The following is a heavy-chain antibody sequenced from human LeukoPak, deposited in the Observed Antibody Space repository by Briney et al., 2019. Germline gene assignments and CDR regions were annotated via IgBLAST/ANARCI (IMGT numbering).Heavy chain of an antibody. Sequence: ASVKVSCKASGGTFSSYAISWVRQAPGQGLEWMGWISAYNGNTNYAQKLQGRVTMTTDTSTSTAYMELRSLRSDDTAVYYCARRRRHDYGDYWGQGTLVTVSS. CDR3: ARRRRHDYGDY. V-gene: IGHV1-18*01. CDR2: ISAYNGNT. J-gene: IGHJ4*02. CDR1: GGTFSSYA.